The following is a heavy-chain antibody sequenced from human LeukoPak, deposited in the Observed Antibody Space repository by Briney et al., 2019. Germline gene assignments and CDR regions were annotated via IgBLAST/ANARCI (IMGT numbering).Heavy chain of an antibody. J-gene: IGHJ4*02. V-gene: IGHV4-59*01. CDR1: GDSISSFY. Sequence: PSETLSLTYSVSGDSISSFYWSWIRQPPGKGLEWIGFAYYNGDTKQNPSLKGRATLSVDTSKSQFSLKLTSVTAAGTAVYYCAGFKSGPAFEYWGQGTLVTVSS. CDR2: AYYNGDT. CDR3: AGFKSGPAFEY.